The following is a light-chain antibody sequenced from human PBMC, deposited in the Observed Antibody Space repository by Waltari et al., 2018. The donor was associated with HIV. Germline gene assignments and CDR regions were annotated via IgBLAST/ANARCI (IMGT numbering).Light chain of an antibody. CDR2: YYSDSDK. CDR1: SDINVGAYN. J-gene: IGLJ3*02. V-gene: IGLV5-37*01. Sequence: QPVLTQPPSSSASLGESARLTCTLPSDINVGAYNIYWYQQRTGSPPRYLLYYYSDSDKGQGSGVPSRFSGSKDASANTGILLISGLQSEDEADYYCMIWPSMGVFGGGTKLTVL. CDR3: MIWPSMGV.